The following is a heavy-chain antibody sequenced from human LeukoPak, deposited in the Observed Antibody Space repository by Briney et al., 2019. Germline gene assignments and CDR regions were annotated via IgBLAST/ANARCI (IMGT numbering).Heavy chain of an antibody. V-gene: IGHV3-74*01. CDR1: GFTFRSYW. J-gene: IGHJ4*02. CDR3: VVANCCDDLSH. D-gene: IGHD2-21*02. CDR2: INSDGSST. Sequence: PGGSLRLSCAASGFTFRSYWMYSLRQAPGKGLVWVSRINSDGSSTSYADPVKGRFTISRDNTKNTLYLHMNSLRAEDTSVYYCVVANCCDDLSHWGQGSLVTVSS.